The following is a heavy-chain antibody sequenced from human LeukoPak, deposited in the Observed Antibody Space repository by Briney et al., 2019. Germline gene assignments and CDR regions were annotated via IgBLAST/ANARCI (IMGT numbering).Heavy chain of an antibody. D-gene: IGHD6-13*01. CDR1: GGTFSSYA. Sequence: ASVTVSCKASGGTFSSYAISWVRQAPGQGLEWMGRIIPILGIANYAQKFQGRVTITADKSTSTAYMELSSLRSEDTAVYYCASDATNTSSWYPIYWGQGTLVTVSS. V-gene: IGHV1-69*04. CDR2: IIPILGIA. J-gene: IGHJ4*02. CDR3: ASDATNTSSWYPIY.